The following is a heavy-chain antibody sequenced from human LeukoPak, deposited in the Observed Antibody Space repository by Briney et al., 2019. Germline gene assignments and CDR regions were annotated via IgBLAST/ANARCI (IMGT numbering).Heavy chain of an antibody. CDR1: GGSISSSSYY. D-gene: IGHD5-24*01. CDR3: ARRRLGYYFDY. CDR2: IYYSGST. J-gene: IGHJ4*02. Sequence: SETLSLTCTVSGGSISSSSYYWGWIRQPPGKGLEWIGSIYYSGSTYYNPSLKSRVTLSADTSKNQFSLTLNSVTAADTAVYYCARRRLGYYFDYWGQGTLVTVSS. V-gene: IGHV4-39*01.